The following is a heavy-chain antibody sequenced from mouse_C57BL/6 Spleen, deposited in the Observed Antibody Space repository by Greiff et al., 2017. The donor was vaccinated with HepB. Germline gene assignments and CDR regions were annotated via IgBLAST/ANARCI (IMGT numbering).Heavy chain of an antibody. CDR3: ASGVVAGSYWYFDV. D-gene: IGHD1-1*01. Sequence: QVQLQQSGAELVMPGASVKLSCKASGYTFTSYWMHWVKQRPGQGLEWIGEIDPSDSYTNYNQKFKGKSTLTVDKSSSTAYMQLSSLTSEDSAVYYCASGVVAGSYWYFDVWGTGTTVTVSS. V-gene: IGHV1-69*01. J-gene: IGHJ1*03. CDR1: GYTFTSYW. CDR2: IDPSDSYT.